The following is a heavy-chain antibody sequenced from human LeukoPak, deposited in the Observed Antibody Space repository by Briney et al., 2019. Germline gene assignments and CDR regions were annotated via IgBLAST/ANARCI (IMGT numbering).Heavy chain of an antibody. CDR2: IKQDGSEE. V-gene: IGHV3-7*01. CDR3: ARLYDDCTRSTCLWYFDY. J-gene: IGHJ4*02. CDR1: GFNFDEYS. D-gene: IGHD2/OR15-2a*01. Sequence: GGSLRLSCAASGFNFDEYSMSWVRQPPGKGLEWVANIKQDGSEEYYVDSVKGRFTISRDNAKNSLILQMNSLRAEDTAVYYCARLYDDCTRSTCLWYFDYWGQGTLVTVPS.